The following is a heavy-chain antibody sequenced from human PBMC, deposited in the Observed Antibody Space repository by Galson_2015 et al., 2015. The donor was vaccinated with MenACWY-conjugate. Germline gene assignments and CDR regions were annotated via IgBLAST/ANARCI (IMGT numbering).Heavy chain of an antibody. CDR1: GFTFSSYA. V-gene: IGHV3-64D*06. D-gene: IGHD6-6*01. J-gene: IGHJ4*01. Sequence: SLRLSCAASGFTFSSYAMHWVRQAPGKRLEYVSAISRNGGTTSYTDSVKGRFTISRDNSKNTLYLQMSSLRAEDTAVYYCVKTKLVLFDYWGHGKLVTVYS. CDR2: ISRNGGTT. CDR3: VKTKLVLFDY.